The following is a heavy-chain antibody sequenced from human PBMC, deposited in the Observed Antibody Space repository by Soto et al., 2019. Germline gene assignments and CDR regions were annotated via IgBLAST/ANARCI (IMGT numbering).Heavy chain of an antibody. CDR1: GYTFTSYA. V-gene: IGHV1-3*01. CDR2: INAGNGNT. Sequence: ASVKVSCKASGYTFTSYAMHWVRQAPGQRLEWMGWINAGNGNTKYSQKFQGRVTITADESTSTAYMELSSLRSEDTAVYYCAKVDCVTTSCHWNDAFDIWGQGTMVTVS. CDR3: AKVDCVTTSCHWNDAFDI. J-gene: IGHJ3*02. D-gene: IGHD2-2*01.